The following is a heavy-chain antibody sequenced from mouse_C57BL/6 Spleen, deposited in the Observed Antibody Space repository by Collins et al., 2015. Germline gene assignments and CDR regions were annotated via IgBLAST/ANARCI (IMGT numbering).Heavy chain of an antibody. V-gene: IGHV1-12*01. Sequence: QVQLQQPGAELVKPGASVKMSCKASGYTFTSYNMHWVKQTPGQGLEWIGAIYPGNGDTSYNQKFKGKATLTADKSSSTAYMQLSSLTSEDSAVYYCAREGGYDEEYFDYWGQGTTLTVSS. J-gene: IGHJ2*01. CDR3: AREGGYDEEYFDY. CDR1: GYTFTSYN. CDR2: IYPGNGDT. D-gene: IGHD2-2*01.